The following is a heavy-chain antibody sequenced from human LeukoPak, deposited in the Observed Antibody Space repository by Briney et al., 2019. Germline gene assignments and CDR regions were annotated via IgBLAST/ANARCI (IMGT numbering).Heavy chain of an antibody. V-gene: IGHV1-2*02. CDR3: ARVLGYCSSTSCYPEQY. CDR2: INPNSGGT. J-gene: IGHJ4*02. D-gene: IGHD2-2*01. Sequence: ASVKVSCKASGYTFTSYYMHWVRQAPGQGLEWMGWINPNSGGTNYAQKFQGRVTMTRDTSISTAYMELSRLRSDDTAVYYCARVLGYCSSTSCYPEQYWGQGTLVTVSS. CDR1: GYTFTSYY.